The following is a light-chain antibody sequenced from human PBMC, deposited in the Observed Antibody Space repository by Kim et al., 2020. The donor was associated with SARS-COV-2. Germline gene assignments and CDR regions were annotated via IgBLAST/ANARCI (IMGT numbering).Light chain of an antibody. Sequence: GQRVPISGSGTRSNIGSNYLYWYQQLPAPAPKLLIYSNNPRPSGVPDRFSGSKSGTSASLAISGLRSEDEADYYCAAWDDSLSGVVFGGGTQLTVL. CDR1: RSNIGSNY. CDR3: AAWDDSLSGVV. J-gene: IGLJ2*01. CDR2: SNN. V-gene: IGLV1-47*02.